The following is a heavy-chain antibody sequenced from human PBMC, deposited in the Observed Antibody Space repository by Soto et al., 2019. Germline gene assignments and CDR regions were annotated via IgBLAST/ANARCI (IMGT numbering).Heavy chain of an antibody. CDR3: ARSPLSYDYVRQTWREVGDSFDV. D-gene: IGHD3-10*02. Sequence: LSLTCAIYNSSLGAFHWTWIRQPPGKGLEWIGELIHGGSTNYNPSLKSRVTFSLDTSKSQFSLHVMSVTAADTAVYYCARSPLSYDYVRQTWREVGDSFDVWGRGTSVTVSS. J-gene: IGHJ3*01. CDR1: NSSLGAFH. CDR2: LIHGGST. V-gene: IGHV4-34*12.